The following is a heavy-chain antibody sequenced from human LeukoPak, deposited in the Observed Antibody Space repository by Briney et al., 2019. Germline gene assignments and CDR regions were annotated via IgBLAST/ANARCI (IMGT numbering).Heavy chain of an antibody. V-gene: IGHV3-21*01. CDR2: ISSSSSYI. D-gene: IGHD6-13*01. CDR3: ARAKAVAVGTFDY. J-gene: IGHJ4*02. Sequence: GGTLRLSCAASGFTFSTYSMNWVRQAPGKGLEWVSSISSSSSYIYYADSVKGRFTISRDNAKNSPYLQMNSLRGEDTAVYYCARAKAVAVGTFDYWGQGTLVTVSS. CDR1: GFTFSTYS.